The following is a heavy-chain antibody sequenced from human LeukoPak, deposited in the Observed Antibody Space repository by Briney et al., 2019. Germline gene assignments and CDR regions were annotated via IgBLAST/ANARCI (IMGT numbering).Heavy chain of an antibody. V-gene: IGHV1-46*01. Sequence: ASVKVSCKASGYTFSNYYMHWVRQAPGQGLEWMGIINPSGGTTSYAQKFQGRVTMTRDTSTSTAYMELRSLRSDDTAVYYCARDRYQYYFDYWGQGTLVTVSS. CDR2: INPSGGTT. J-gene: IGHJ4*02. CDR1: GYTFSNYY. D-gene: IGHD2-15*01. CDR3: ARDRYQYYFDY.